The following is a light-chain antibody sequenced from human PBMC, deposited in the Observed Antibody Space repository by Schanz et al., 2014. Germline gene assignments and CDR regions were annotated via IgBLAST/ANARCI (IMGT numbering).Light chain of an antibody. Sequence: DIVMTQSPLSLPVTPGEPASISCRSSQSLLHTNGYNYLDWYLQRPGQSPQLLIYLGSNRASGVPDRFSGSGSGTDFTLTISRVEAEDVGVYYCMQALQTPKFTFGPGTKVDI. CDR3: MQALQTPKFT. CDR1: QSLLHTNGYNY. V-gene: IGKV2-28*01. CDR2: LGS. J-gene: IGKJ3*01.